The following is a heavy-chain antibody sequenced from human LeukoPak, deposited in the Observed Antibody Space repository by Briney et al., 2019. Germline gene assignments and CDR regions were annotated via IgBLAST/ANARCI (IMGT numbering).Heavy chain of an antibody. CDR1: GASISSFY. CDR2: IYTSGST. CDR3: ARENSGSYREFDY. V-gene: IGHV4-4*07. D-gene: IGHD1-26*01. J-gene: IGHJ4*02. Sequence: SETLSLTCTVSGASISSFYWNWIRQSPGKGLEWIGRIYTSGSTNYNASLKGRVSMSVDTSKNQFSLKLSSVTAADTAVFYCARENSGSYREFDYWGQGTLVTVSS.